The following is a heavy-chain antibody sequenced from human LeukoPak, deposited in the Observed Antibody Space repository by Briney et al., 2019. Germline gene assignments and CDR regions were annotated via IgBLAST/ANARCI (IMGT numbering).Heavy chain of an antibody. J-gene: IGHJ4*02. CDR2: ISYDGSNK. Sequence: PGGSLRLSCAASGFTFSNYVIHWVRQAPGKGLEWVAVISYDGSNKYYADSVKGRFTISRANSKNTLYLQMNSLRAEDTAVYYCARGPQNRYGGNSEEGGPANYWGQGTLVTVSS. D-gene: IGHD4-23*01. CDR1: GFTFSNYV. CDR3: ARGPQNRYGGNSEEGGPANY. V-gene: IGHV3-30*03.